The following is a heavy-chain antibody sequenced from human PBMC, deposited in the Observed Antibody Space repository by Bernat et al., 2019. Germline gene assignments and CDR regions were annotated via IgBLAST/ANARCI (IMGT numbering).Heavy chain of an antibody. V-gene: IGHV1-18*01. CDR2: ISTIRDDR. CDR3: ARDCFSSICPKHDY. CDR1: GYTFTNYA. Sequence: QAQLVQSGAEVRKPGASVKVSCKASGYTFTNYAVSWVRQAPGQGLEWVGWISTIRDDREYALKFQDRVTLSTDTSSSTAFMELRSLTSDDTAVYYCARDCFSSICPKHDYWGQGTLVTVSS. J-gene: IGHJ4*02.